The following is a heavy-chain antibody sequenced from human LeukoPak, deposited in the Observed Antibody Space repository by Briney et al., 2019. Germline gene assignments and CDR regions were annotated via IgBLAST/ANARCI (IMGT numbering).Heavy chain of an antibody. CDR3: ARGAPTTRIGAGRFDY. CDR2: INPSGGST. J-gene: IGHJ4*02. V-gene: IGHV1-46*01. D-gene: IGHD5-12*01. Sequence: VASVRVSRKAFGYSLTNYYVHWVRQAPGPGLEGLGEINPSGGSTSYAQKLQGRITVTRDTYTNTVYMDLSSLRSEDTATYYCARGAPTTRIGAGRFDYWGQGSLLTVAS. CDR1: GYSLTNYY.